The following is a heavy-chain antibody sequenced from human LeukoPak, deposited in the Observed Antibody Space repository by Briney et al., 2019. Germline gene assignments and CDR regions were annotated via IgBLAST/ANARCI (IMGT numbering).Heavy chain of an antibody. V-gene: IGHV1-46*01. CDR2: INPSGGST. Sequence: ASVKVSCKASGYTFTSYYMHWVRQAPGQGLEWMGIINPSGGSTSYAQKFRGRVTMTRDMSTSTVYMELSSLRSEDTAVYYCARAAYCSGGSCYFWFDPWGQGTLVTVSS. CDR1: GYTFTSYY. J-gene: IGHJ5*02. D-gene: IGHD2-15*01. CDR3: ARAAYCSGGSCYFWFDP.